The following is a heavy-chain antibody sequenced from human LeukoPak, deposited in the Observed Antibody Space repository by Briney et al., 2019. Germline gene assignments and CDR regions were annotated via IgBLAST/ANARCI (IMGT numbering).Heavy chain of an antibody. Sequence: GGSLRLSCAASGFSFGDYAMHWVRQAPGKGLEWVSGITWNSDIKAYADAVKGRFTVSRDNAKNSLYLQMNSLRSDDTALYYCARAPISGSYSQYFYMDVWGKGTTVTVSS. CDR3: ARAPISGSYSQYFYMDV. D-gene: IGHD3-10*01. CDR1: GFSFGDYA. J-gene: IGHJ6*03. V-gene: IGHV3-9*01. CDR2: ITWNSDIK.